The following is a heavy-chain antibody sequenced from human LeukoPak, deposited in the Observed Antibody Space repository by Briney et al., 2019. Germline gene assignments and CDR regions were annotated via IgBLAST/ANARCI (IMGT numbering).Heavy chain of an antibody. Sequence: GGSLILSCAASRFTFSRYRMKWVGEAPGKELEWVSSISSSSSYIYYADSVKGRFTISRDTAKNSLYLQMNSLRAEDTSVYYCARDRDYYDSSGYPDYWGQGTLVTVSS. V-gene: IGHV3-21*01. J-gene: IGHJ4*02. D-gene: IGHD3-22*01. CDR3: ARDRDYYDSSGYPDY. CDR2: ISSSSSYI. CDR1: RFTFSRYR.